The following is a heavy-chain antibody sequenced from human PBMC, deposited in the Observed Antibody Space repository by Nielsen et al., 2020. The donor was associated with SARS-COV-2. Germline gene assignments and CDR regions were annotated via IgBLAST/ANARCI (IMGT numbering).Heavy chain of an antibody. J-gene: IGHJ4*02. D-gene: IGHD2-15*01. CDR1: GFTFSSYA. CDR2: ISYDGSNK. CDR3: VLQWGY. Sequence: GESLKISCAASGFTFSSYAMHWVRQAPGKGLEWVAVISYDGSNKYYADSVKGRFTISRDNARKSLSLQMNSLRAEDTAVYYCVLQWGYWGQGTLVTVAS. V-gene: IGHV3-30*04.